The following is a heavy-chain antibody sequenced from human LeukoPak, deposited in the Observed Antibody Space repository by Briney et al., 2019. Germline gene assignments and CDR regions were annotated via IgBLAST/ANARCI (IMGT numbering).Heavy chain of an antibody. D-gene: IGHD6-13*01. J-gene: IGHJ4*02. Sequence: ASVKVSCTASGYTFTSYDINWVRQATGQGLEWMGWMNPNSGNTGYAQKFQGRVTITRNTSRSTAYMELSSLRSEDTAVYYCAGVGIAAAGGLDYWGQGTLVTVSS. CDR2: MNPNSGNT. V-gene: IGHV1-8*03. CDR1: GYTFTSYD. CDR3: AGVGIAAAGGLDY.